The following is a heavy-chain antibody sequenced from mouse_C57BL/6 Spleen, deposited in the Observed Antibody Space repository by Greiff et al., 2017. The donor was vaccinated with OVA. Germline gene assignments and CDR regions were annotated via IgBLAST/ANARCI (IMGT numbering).Heavy chain of an antibody. Sequence: EVQRVESEGGLVQPGSSMKLSCTASGFTFSDYYMAWVRQVPEKGLEWVANINYDGSSTYYLDSLKSRFIISRDNAKNILYLQMSSLKSEDTATYYCARDRHYGSSYGGFAYWGQGTLVTVSA. CDR2: INYDGSST. V-gene: IGHV5-16*01. J-gene: IGHJ3*01. D-gene: IGHD1-1*01. CDR3: ARDRHYGSSYGGFAY. CDR1: GFTFSDYY.